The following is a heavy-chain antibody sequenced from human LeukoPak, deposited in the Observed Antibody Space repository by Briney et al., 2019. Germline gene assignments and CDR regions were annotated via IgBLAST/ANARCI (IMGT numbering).Heavy chain of an antibody. CDR1: GYTFTSYD. J-gene: IGHJ4*02. V-gene: IGHV1-8*01. CDR3: ARLPPEIGAAYFWSGYYESD. CDR2: MNPNSGNT. D-gene: IGHD3-3*01. Sequence: ASVKVSCKASGYTFTSYDINWVRQATGQGLEWMGWMNPNSGNTGYAQKFQGRVTMTRNTSISTAYMELSSLRSEDTAVYYCARLPPEIGAAYFWSGYYESDWGQGTLVTVSS.